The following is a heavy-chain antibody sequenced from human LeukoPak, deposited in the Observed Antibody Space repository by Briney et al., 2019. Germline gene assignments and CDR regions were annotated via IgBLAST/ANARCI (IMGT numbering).Heavy chain of an antibody. CDR2: INPNSSAT. V-gene: IGHV1-2*02. CDR1: GYSFTGYY. J-gene: IGHJ1*01. CDR3: ARVLTDGYNNGNFQR. Sequence: ASVKVSCKASGYSFTGYYLHWVRQAPGQGLEWMGWINPNSSATNFAPKFRGRVTLTTDTSINSVYMELNRLRSDDTALYYCARVLTDGYNNGNFQRWGQGTLVIVSS. D-gene: IGHD5-24*01.